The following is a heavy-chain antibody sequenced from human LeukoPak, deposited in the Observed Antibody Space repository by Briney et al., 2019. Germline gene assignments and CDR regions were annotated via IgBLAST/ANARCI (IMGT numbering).Heavy chain of an antibody. D-gene: IGHD3-22*01. CDR1: GFTFSSYW. CDR3: ARTPDDSSGYYDY. V-gene: IGHV3-7*01. Sequence: GGSLRLSCAASGFTFSSYWMSWVRQAPGKGPEWVANIKQDGSEKYYVDSVKGRFTISRDNAKNSLYLQMNSLRAEDTAVYYCARTPDDSSGYYDYWGQGTLVTVSS. CDR2: IKQDGSEK. J-gene: IGHJ4*02.